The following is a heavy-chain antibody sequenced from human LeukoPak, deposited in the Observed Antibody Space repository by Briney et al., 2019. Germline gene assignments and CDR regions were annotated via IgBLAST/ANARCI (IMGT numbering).Heavy chain of an antibody. D-gene: IGHD6-13*01. CDR1: GYTFTSYG. Sequence: ASVKVSCKASGYTFTSYGISWVRQAPGQGLEWMGWISAYNGNTNYAQKLQGRVTMTTDTSTSTAYMELRRLRSDDTAVYYCARLAAAAGYYYYMDVWGKGTTVTISS. CDR2: ISAYNGNT. J-gene: IGHJ6*03. CDR3: ARLAAAAGYYYYMDV. V-gene: IGHV1-18*01.